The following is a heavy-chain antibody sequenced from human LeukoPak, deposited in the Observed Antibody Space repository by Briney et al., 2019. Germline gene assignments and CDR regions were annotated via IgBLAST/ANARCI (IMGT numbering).Heavy chain of an antibody. Sequence: SETLSLTCTVSGGSISSSSYYWGWIRQPPGKGLEWIGSIYYSGSTYYNPSLKSRVTISVDTSKNQFSLKLSSVTAADTAVYYCARGRVNYYDSSGLVFDYWGQGTLVTISS. CDR1: GGSISSSSYY. CDR2: IYYSGST. J-gene: IGHJ4*02. V-gene: IGHV4-39*01. CDR3: ARGRVNYYDSSGLVFDY. D-gene: IGHD3-22*01.